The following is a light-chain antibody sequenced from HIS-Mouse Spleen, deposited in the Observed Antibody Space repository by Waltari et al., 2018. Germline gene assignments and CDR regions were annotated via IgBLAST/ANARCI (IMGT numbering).Light chain of an antibody. CDR1: ALPKKY. Sequence: SYELTQPPSVSVSPGQTARITCSGDALPKKYAYWYQQKSGQAPVLVIYGGSKRPSGIPETFSGPSSGTMSTLTISGAKVEDEADYYCYSTDSSGNHRVFGGGTKLTVL. CDR2: GGS. V-gene: IGLV3-10*01. J-gene: IGLJ2*01. CDR3: YSTDSSGNHRV.